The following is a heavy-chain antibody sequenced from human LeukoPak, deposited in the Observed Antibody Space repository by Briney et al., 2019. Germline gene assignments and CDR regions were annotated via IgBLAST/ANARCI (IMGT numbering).Heavy chain of an antibody. J-gene: IGHJ6*02. CDR3: ARALDFWSGYCMDV. V-gene: IGHV3-53*01. D-gene: IGHD3-3*01. CDR2: IYSGGST. CDR1: GFTVSSNY. Sequence: GGSLRLSCAASGFTVSSNYMSWVRQAPGKGLEWVSVIYSGGSTYYADSVKGRFTISRDNSKNTLYLQMNSLRAEDPAVYYCARALDFWSGYCMDVWGQGTTVTVSS.